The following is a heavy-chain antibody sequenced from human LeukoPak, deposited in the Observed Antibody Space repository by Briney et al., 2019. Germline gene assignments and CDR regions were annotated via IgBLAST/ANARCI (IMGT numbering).Heavy chain of an antibody. Sequence: PGGSLRLSCAASGFTFSSYSMNWVRQAPGKGLEWVSSISSSSSYIYYADSVKGRFTIPRDNAKNSLYLQLNSLRAEDTAVYYWGKATYCRSTGCYKGKAFDIWGQGKMVTVSS. D-gene: IGHD2-2*02. CDR1: GFTFSSYS. J-gene: IGHJ3*02. CDR3: GKATYCRSTGCYKGKAFDI. CDR2: ISSSSSYI. V-gene: IGHV3-21*01.